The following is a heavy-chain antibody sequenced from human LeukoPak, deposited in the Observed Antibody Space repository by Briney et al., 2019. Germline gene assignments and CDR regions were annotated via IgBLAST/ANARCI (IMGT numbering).Heavy chain of an antibody. CDR2: ISSSSSYT. J-gene: IGHJ4*02. D-gene: IGHD3-22*01. V-gene: IGHV3-11*06. Sequence: GGSLRLSCAASGFTFSDYYMSWIRQAPGKGLEWVSYISSSSSYTNYADSVKGRFTISRDNAKNSLYLQMNSLRAEDTAVCYCASRLYYYDSSGYSDWGQGTLVTVSS. CDR3: ASRLYYYDSSGYSD. CDR1: GFTFSDYY.